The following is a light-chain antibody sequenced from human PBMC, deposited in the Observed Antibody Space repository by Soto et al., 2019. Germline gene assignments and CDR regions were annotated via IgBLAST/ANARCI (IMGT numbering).Light chain of an antibody. CDR3: QQYNDWPRT. V-gene: IGKV3-15*01. Sequence: EIVVTQSPATLSVSPGERATLSCRASQSVNSKLAWYQQKPGQAPRLLIYGASTRATGIPARFSGSGSGTKFNLNISSLQSEYFADYYCQQYNDWPRTFGQGTKV. CDR2: GAS. J-gene: IGKJ1*01. CDR1: QSVNSK.